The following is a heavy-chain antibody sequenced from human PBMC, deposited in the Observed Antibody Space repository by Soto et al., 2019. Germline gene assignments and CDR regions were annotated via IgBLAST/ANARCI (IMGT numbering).Heavy chain of an antibody. D-gene: IGHD1-20*01. CDR1: GFTYSTYT. CDR3: ARDGVSATEYTWNDGTYFDY. CDR2: ISYDGNNK. Sequence: QVQLVESGGGVVQPGRSLRLSCAASGFTYSTYTMHWVRQAPGKGLEWVAVISYDGNNKFYADSVKGRFTISRDRTKHTLYLQMNSLRPDDTAMYYCARDGVSATEYTWNDGTYFDYWGQGALVTVSS. V-gene: IGHV3-30-3*01. J-gene: IGHJ4*02.